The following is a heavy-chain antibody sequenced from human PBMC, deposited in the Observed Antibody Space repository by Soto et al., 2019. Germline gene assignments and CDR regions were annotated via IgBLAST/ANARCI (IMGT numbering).Heavy chain of an antibody. CDR2: ISHSGST. J-gene: IGHJ3*02. CDR3: ASLDILNASRTDSFDI. D-gene: IGHD3-9*01. Sequence: QVQLHQWGAGLLKPSETLSLTCAVYGGSFSGYSWIWIRQPPGKGLEWIGEISHSGSTNYNASLKIRVTMTADTSKNLFVLKLSSVTAADTAVYYCASLDILNASRTDSFDIWGQGTVVTVSS. V-gene: IGHV4-34*01. CDR1: GGSFSGYS.